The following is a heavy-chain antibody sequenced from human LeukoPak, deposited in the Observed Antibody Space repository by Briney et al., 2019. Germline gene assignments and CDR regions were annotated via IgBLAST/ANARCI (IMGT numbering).Heavy chain of an antibody. CDR1: AFTFTNDG. Sequence: GGSLRLSCAASAFTFTNDGMSWVRQAPRKELEMVYLISAAGNTKHDADCVKGRFTNSRDNSKNTLYLQMNSLRAEDTAIYYCARDLYTERGDLWGQGTMVTVSS. J-gene: IGHJ3*01. V-gene: IGHV3-23*01. CDR2: ISAAGNTK. D-gene: IGHD2-2*02. CDR3: ARDLYTERGDL.